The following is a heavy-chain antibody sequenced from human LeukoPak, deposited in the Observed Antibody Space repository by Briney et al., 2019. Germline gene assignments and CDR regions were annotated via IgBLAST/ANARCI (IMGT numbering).Heavy chain of an antibody. D-gene: IGHD3-22*01. CDR2: IWYDGSNK. J-gene: IGHJ4*02. CDR3: ARGGSTVVVDLGFDY. Sequence: PGGSLRLSCAASGFTFNSYAMPWVRQAPGKGLEWVAVIWYDGSNKYYADSVKGRFTISRDNSKNTLYLQMNSLRAEDTAVYYCARGGSTVVVDLGFDYWGQGTLVTVSS. V-gene: IGHV3-33*08. CDR1: GFTFNSYA.